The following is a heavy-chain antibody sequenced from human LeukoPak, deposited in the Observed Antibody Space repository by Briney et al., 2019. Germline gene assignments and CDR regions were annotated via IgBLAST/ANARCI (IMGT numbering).Heavy chain of an antibody. CDR3: ARDAGYYYGSGSYYSDY. Sequence: GGSLRLSCAASGFTFSSYSMNWVRQAPGKGLEWVSSISSSSSYIYYADSVKGRFTISRDNAKNSLYLQMNSLRAEDTAVYYCARDAGYYYGSGSYYSDYWGQGTLVTVYS. CDR1: GFTFSSYS. CDR2: ISSSSSYI. D-gene: IGHD3-10*01. V-gene: IGHV3-21*01. J-gene: IGHJ4*02.